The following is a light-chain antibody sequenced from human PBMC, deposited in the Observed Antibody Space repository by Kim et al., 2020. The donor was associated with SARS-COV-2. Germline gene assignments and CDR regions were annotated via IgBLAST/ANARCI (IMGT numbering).Light chain of an antibody. J-gene: IGLJ3*02. CDR2: KDS. CDR3: YSAADNIGV. Sequence: GSPGQTARSTCSGDVLAKKYARWFQQKPGQAPVLVIYKDSERPSGIPERFSGSSSGTTVTLTISGAQVEDEADYYCYSAADNIGVFGGGTQLTVL. V-gene: IGLV3-27*01. CDR1: VLAKKY.